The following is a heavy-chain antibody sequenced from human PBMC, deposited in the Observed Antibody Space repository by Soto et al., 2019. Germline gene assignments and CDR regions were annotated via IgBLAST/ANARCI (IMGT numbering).Heavy chain of an antibody. CDR2: ISGSGGST. CDR3: AKDAYPGRIAARHFDY. J-gene: IGHJ4*02. V-gene: IGHV3-23*01. CDR1: GFTFSSYA. Sequence: EVQLLESGGGLVQPGGSLRLSCAASGFTFSSYAMSWVRQAPGKGLEWVSAISGSGGSTYYADSVKGRFTISRDNSKNTLYLQMNSLRAEDTAVYYCAKDAYPGRIAARHFDYWGQGTLVTVPS. D-gene: IGHD6-6*01.